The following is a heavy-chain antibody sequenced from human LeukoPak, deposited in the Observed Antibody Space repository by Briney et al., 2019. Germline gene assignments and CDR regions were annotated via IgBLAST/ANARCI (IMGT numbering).Heavy chain of an antibody. D-gene: IGHD2-21*02. CDR1: GESFSGYY. Sequence: SETLSLTCAVYGESFSGYYWSWIRQPPGKGLEWIGEINHSGSTNYNPSLKSRVTISVDTSKNQFSLKLSSVTAADTAVYYCAGAYCGGDCYLQPPVYWGQGTLVTVSS. V-gene: IGHV4-34*01. J-gene: IGHJ4*02. CDR2: INHSGST. CDR3: AGAYCGGDCYLQPPVY.